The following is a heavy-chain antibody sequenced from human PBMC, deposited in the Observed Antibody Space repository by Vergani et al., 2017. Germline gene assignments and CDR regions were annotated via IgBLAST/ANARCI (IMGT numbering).Heavy chain of an antibody. Sequence: EVQLLEPGGGLVQLGGSLRPSCAASGSTFSSYAMSWAGQAPGKGLEWVAAISGSGGSTYYADSVKGRFTISRDNSKNTLYLQMNSLRAEDTAVYYCAKEDDSSGYYPPNYAFDIWGQGTMVTVSS. CDR1: GSTFSSYA. J-gene: IGHJ3*02. CDR3: AKEDDSSGYYPPNYAFDI. D-gene: IGHD3-22*01. V-gene: IGHV3-23*01. CDR2: ISGSGGST.